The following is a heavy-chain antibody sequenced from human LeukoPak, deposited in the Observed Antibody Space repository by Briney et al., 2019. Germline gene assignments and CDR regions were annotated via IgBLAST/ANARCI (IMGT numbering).Heavy chain of an antibody. Sequence: GASEKVSCKASGYTFTSYGISWVRQAPGQGLEWMGWISAYNGNTNYAQKLQGRVTMTTDTSTSTAYMELRSLRSDDTAVYYCARDFADYYDSSGAYWGQGTLVTVSS. CDR2: ISAYNGNT. J-gene: IGHJ4*02. V-gene: IGHV1-18*01. D-gene: IGHD3-22*01. CDR1: GYTFTSYG. CDR3: ARDFADYYDSSGAY.